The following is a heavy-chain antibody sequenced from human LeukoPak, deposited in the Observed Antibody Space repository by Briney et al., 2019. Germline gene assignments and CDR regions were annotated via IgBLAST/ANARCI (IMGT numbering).Heavy chain of an antibody. CDR1: GYTFTSYD. D-gene: IGHD4-17*01. Sequence: ASVKVPCKASGYTFTSYDINWVRQATGQGLEWMGWMNPNSGNTGYAQKFQGRVTITRNTSISTAYMELSSLRSEDTAVYYCARADYGDYGYFDLWGRGTLVTVSS. CDR3: ARADYGDYGYFDL. CDR2: MNPNSGNT. V-gene: IGHV1-8*03. J-gene: IGHJ2*01.